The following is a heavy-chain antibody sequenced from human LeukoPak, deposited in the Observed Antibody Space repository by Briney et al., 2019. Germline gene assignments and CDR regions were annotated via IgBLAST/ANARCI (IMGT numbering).Heavy chain of an antibody. CDR2: ISGSGVST. V-gene: IGHV3-23*01. Sequence: GGSLRLSRAASGFTYSSYAMSWVRQAPGKGLEWVSAISGSGVSTYYADSVKGRFTVSRDNSKNTLYLQMSSLRAEDTAIYYCAKDERNWNYNLASQTYDWGQGTLVTVSS. CDR1: GFTYSSYA. D-gene: IGHD1-7*01. J-gene: IGHJ4*02. CDR3: AKDERNWNYNLASQTYD.